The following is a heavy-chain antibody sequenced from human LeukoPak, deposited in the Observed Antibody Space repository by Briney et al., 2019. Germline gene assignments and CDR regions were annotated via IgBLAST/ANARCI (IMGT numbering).Heavy chain of an antibody. J-gene: IGHJ4*02. D-gene: IGHD4-17*01. V-gene: IGHV1-69*05. CDR2: IIPIFGTA. CDR3: ARGAYGDFPEDY. CDR1: GGTFSSYA. Sequence: SVKVSCKASGGTFSSYAISWVRQAPGQGLEWMGRIIPIFGTANYAQKFQGRVTITTDEPTSTAYMELSSLRSEDTAVYYCARGAYGDFPEDYWGQGTLVTVSS.